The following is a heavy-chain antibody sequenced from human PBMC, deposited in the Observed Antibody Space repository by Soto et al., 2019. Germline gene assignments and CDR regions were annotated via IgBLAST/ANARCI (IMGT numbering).Heavy chain of an antibody. V-gene: IGHV4-59*01. CDR3: VRDGAATGSVYLDY. Sequence: QVQLQESGPGLVKPSETLSLTCTVSGGSISGYFWSWIRQPPGKGLEWIGYISYSGSTNYNSSLKSRVNMSIDKSKNQFSLRLTSVTAADTDVYYCVRDGAATGSVYLDYWGQGTLVTVSS. CDR1: GGSISGYF. J-gene: IGHJ4*02. CDR2: ISYSGST. D-gene: IGHD6-13*01.